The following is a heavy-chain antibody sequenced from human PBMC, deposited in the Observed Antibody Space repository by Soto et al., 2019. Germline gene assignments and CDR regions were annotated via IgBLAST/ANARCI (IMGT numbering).Heavy chain of an antibody. CDR2: INHSGST. CDR3: ARVRYCSGGSCFDY. Sequence: PSETLSLTCAVYGGSFSGYYWSWIRQPPGKGLEWIGEINHSGSTNYNPSLKSRVTISVDTSKNQFSLKLSSVTAADTAVYYCARVRYCSGGSCFDYWGQGTLVTVSS. J-gene: IGHJ4*02. CDR1: GGSFSGYY. V-gene: IGHV4-34*01. D-gene: IGHD2-15*01.